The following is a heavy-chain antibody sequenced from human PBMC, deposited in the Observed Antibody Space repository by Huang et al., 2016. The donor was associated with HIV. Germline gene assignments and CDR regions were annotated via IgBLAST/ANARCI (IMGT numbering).Heavy chain of an antibody. D-gene: IGHD4-17*01. CDR1: GFTFSDYA. Sequence: QVQLVESGGGVVRPGKSLTVSCAASGFTFSDYAMHWVRQAPGKGLEWLAVISYVGNDKYYADSVKGRFSISRDNSKNTLYLRMNTLRPDDTAMYYCTTMTTGGWSDLWGQGTQVIVSS. CDR2: ISYVGNDK. V-gene: IGHV3-30*14. J-gene: IGHJ4*02. CDR3: TTMTTGGWSDL.